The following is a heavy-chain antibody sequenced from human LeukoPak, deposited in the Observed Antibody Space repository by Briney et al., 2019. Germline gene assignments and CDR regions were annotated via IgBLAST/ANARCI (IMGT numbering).Heavy chain of an antibody. D-gene: IGHD3/OR15-3a*01. CDR3: VRERTGRGAFDI. Sequence: GGSLRLSCAASGFTVSTNYISWVRQAPGTGLEWVSVFYPAGTTYYADSVKGRFTISRDNSENTLSLQMNGLRAEDTAIYYCVRERTGRGAFDIWGQGTMVTVSS. CDR1: GFTVSTNY. V-gene: IGHV3-53*01. J-gene: IGHJ3*02. CDR2: FYPAGTT.